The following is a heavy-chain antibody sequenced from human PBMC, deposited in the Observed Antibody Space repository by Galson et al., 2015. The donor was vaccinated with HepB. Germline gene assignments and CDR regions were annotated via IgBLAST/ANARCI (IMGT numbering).Heavy chain of an antibody. CDR2: IVVGSGNT. CDR1: GFTFTSSA. Sequence: SVKVSCKASGFTFTSSAVQWVRQARGQRLEWIGWIVVGSGNTNYAQKFQERVTITRDMSTSTAYMELSSLRSEDTAVYYCAAAQGGAVAHRDYYYGMDVWGQGTTVTVSS. D-gene: IGHD6-19*01. J-gene: IGHJ6*02. V-gene: IGHV1-58*01. CDR3: AAAQGGAVAHRDYYYGMDV.